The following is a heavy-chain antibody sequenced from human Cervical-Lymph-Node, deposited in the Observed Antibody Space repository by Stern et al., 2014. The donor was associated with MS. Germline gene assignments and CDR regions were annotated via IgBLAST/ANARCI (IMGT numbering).Heavy chain of an antibody. V-gene: IGHV2-26*01. D-gene: IGHD6-13*01. CDR3: ARMMQHLAGDAFDI. Sequence: QVTLKESGPVLVKPTETLTLTCTVSGFSLSHVRMGVSWIRQPPGKALEWLAKIFSNDEKSYPTSLKGRLTISKDISKSQVILTMTHMDPADTATYYCARMMQHLAGDAFDIWGQGTMVSVSS. J-gene: IGHJ3*02. CDR1: GFSLSHVRMG. CDR2: IFSNDEK.